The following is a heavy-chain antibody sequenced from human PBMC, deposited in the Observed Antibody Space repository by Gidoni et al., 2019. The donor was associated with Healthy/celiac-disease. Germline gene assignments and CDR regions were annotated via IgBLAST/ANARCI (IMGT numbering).Heavy chain of an antibody. J-gene: IGHJ6*02. CDR3: AREEATVTTRYYYYYGMDV. V-gene: IGHV3-53*01. CDR1: GFTVSSNY. D-gene: IGHD4-17*01. CDR2: IYSGGST. Sequence: EVPLVESGGGLIQPGGSLRLSCAASGFTVSSNYMSWVRQAPGKGLEWVSVIYSGGSTYYADSVKGRFTISRDNSKNTLYLQMNSLRAEDTAVYYCAREEATVTTRYYYYYGMDVWGQGTTVTVSS.